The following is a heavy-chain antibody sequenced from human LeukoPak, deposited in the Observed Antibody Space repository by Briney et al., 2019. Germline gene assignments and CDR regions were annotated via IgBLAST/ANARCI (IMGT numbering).Heavy chain of an antibody. J-gene: IGHJ4*02. V-gene: IGHV3-48*03. CDR2: ISSSGSTI. CDR3: ASLSSGWYYFDY. D-gene: IGHD6-19*01. CDR1: GFTFSSYE. Sequence: PGGSLRLSCAASGFTFSSYEMNWVRQAPGKGLEWVSYISSSGSTIYYADSVKGRFTISRDNAKSSLYLQMNSLRAEDTAVYYCASLSSGWYYFDYWGQGTLVTVSS.